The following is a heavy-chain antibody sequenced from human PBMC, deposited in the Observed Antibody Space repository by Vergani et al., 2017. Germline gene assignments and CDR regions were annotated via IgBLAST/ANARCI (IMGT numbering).Heavy chain of an antibody. CDR1: GFSIDNGYY. V-gene: IGHV4-34*10. Sequence: QVQLPESGPGLVKPSETLSLTCAVSGFSIDNGYYWSWIRQPPGKGLEWIGEINHSGSTNYNPSLKSRITISKDTSKNQFSLKLSSVSAADTAVYYCARVYCSSTSCYYAFDIWGQGTMVTVSS. J-gene: IGHJ3*02. CDR3: ARVYCSSTSCYYAFDI. D-gene: IGHD2-2*01. CDR2: INHSGST.